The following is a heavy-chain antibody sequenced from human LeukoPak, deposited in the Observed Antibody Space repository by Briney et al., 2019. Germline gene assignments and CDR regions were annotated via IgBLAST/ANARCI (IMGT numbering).Heavy chain of an antibody. D-gene: IGHD6-19*01. CDR3: ARGGPQYSSGDYFDY. J-gene: IGHJ4*02. CDR1: GFSFSSHA. CDR2: ISYDGSNK. Sequence: GGSLRLSCAASGFSFSSHAMHWVRQAPGKGLEWVAVISYDGSNKYYADSVKGRFTISRDNSKNTLYLQMNSLRAEDTAVYYCARGGPQYSSGDYFDYWGQGTLVTVSS. V-gene: IGHV3-30*19.